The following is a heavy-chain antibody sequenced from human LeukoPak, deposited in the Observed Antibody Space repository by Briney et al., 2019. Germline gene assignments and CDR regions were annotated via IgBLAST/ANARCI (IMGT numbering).Heavy chain of an antibody. Sequence: GGSLRLSCAASGFTFSSYSMNWVRQAPGKGLEWVSSISSSSSYIYYADSVKGRFTISRDNAKNSLYLQMNGLRAEDTAVYYCAREWGGGSKGYWGQGTLVTVSS. J-gene: IGHJ4*02. CDR3: AREWGGGSKGY. CDR2: ISSSSSYI. V-gene: IGHV3-21*01. D-gene: IGHD1-26*01. CDR1: GFTFSSYS.